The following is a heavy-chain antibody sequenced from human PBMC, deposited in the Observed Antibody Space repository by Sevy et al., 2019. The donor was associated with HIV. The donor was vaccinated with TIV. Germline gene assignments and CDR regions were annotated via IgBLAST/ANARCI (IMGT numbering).Heavy chain of an antibody. Sequence: GGSLRLSCAASGFTFSSYWMHWVRQAPGKGLAWVSRINSDGSSTSYADSVKGRFTISRDNAKNTLYLQMNSLRAEDTAVYYCAREGPNPGEGYCSSTSCESGYMGVWGKGTTVTVSS. J-gene: IGHJ6*03. D-gene: IGHD2-2*01. CDR2: INSDGSST. CDR3: AREGPNPGEGYCSSTSCESGYMGV. V-gene: IGHV3-74*01. CDR1: GFTFSSYW.